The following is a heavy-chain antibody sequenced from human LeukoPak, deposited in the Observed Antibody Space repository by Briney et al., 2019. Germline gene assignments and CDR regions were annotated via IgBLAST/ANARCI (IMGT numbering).Heavy chain of an antibody. D-gene: IGHD3-3*01. CDR2: IKGDGIST. V-gene: IGHV3-74*01. CDR3: AKDHYWSIDY. Sequence: GGPLRLSCAASGFTFSSYAMHWVRHAPGQGLVWVSRIKGDGISTNYADSVKGRFTISRDIAKNTLYLQMNSLRAEDTGVYYCAKDHYWSIDYWGRGTLVTVSS. J-gene: IGHJ4*02. CDR1: GFTFSSYA.